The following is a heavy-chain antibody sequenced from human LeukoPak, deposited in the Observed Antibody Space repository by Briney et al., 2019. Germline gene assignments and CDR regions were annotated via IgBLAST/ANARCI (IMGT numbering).Heavy chain of an antibody. D-gene: IGHD6-6*01. V-gene: IGHV3-23*01. CDR2: ITDGGTYT. CDR1: GFPFASYA. CDR3: VKGSSSSRPYYFDY. Sequence: SGGSLRLSCAASGFPFASYAMSWVRQAPGKGLEWVSAITDGGTYTYHADSVKGRFTISRDNSKNTLYQQMNSLRVEDTAVYYCVKGSSSSRPYYFDYWGQGTLVTVSS. J-gene: IGHJ4*02.